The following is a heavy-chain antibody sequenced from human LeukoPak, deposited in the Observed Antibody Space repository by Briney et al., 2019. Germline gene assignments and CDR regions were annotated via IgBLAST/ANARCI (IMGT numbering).Heavy chain of an antibody. D-gene: IGHD1-20*01. V-gene: IGHV5-51*01. Sequence: GESLKISFKGSGXSFTTYWIGWVRQMPGKVLECMGIIYPGDSDTRYSPSFQGQVTISADKSISTAYLQWSSLRASDTAMYYCARLGSYNWNDARDYWGQGTLVTVSS. CDR2: IYPGDSDT. CDR1: GXSFTTYW. CDR3: ARLGSYNWNDARDY. J-gene: IGHJ4*02.